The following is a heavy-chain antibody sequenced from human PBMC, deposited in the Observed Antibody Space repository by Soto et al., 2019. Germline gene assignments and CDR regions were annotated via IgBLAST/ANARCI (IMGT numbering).Heavy chain of an antibody. Sequence: GGSLRLSCAASGFTFSSYWMSWVRQAPGKGLEWVANIKQDGSEKYYVDSVKGRFTISRDNAKNSLYLQMNSLRAEDTAVYYCARVGTMDIVATTADFFDYWGQGTLVTVSS. CDR2: IKQDGSEK. CDR1: GFTFSSYW. J-gene: IGHJ4*02. D-gene: IGHD5-12*01. CDR3: ARVGTMDIVATTADFFDY. V-gene: IGHV3-7*05.